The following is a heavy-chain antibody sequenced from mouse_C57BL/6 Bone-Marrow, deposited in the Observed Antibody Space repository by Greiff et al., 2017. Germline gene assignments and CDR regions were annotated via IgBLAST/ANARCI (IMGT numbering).Heavy chain of an antibody. CDR2: SRNKANDYTT. Sequence: EVHLVESGGGLVQSGRSLRLSCATSGFTFSDFYMEWVRQAPGKGLEWIAASRNKANDYTTEYSASVKGRFIVSRDTSQSILYLQMNALRAEDTAIYYCARDAGCNYPYAMDDWGQGTSVTVSA. V-gene: IGHV7-1*01. CDR3: ARDAGCNYPYAMDD. CDR1: GFTFSDFY. D-gene: IGHD2-1*01. J-gene: IGHJ4*01.